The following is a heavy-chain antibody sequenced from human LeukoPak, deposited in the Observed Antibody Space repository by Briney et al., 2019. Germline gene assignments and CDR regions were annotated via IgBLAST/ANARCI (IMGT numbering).Heavy chain of an antibody. CDR3: ARMAPGGYNYVYWVGFYFDY. CDR1: GFTFSNYC. J-gene: IGHJ4*02. D-gene: IGHD5-18*01. Sequence: GGSLRLSCAASGFTFSNYCMSWVRQAPGKGLEWVANIKQDGSEKYYVDSVKGRFTISRDNAKNSLYLQMNSLRAEDTAVYYCARMAPGGYNYVYWVGFYFDYWGQGTLVTVSS. CDR2: IKQDGSEK. V-gene: IGHV3-7*01.